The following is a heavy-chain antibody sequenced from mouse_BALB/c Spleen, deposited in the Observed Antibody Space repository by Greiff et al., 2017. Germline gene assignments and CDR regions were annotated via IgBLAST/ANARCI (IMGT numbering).Heavy chain of an antibody. V-gene: IGHV1-53*01. CDR1: GYTFTSYY. Sequence: QVQLQQSGAELVKPGASVKLSCKASGYTFTSYYMYWVKQRPGQGLEWIGEINPSNDGTKYNEKFKGKATLTSDKSSSTAYMELSSLTSEDSAVYYCARSRNALDYWGQGTTLTVSS. CDR2: INPSNDGT. J-gene: IGHJ2*01. CDR3: ARSRNALDY.